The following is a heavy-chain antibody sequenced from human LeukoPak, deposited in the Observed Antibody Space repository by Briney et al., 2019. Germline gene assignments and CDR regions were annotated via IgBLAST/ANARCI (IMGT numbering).Heavy chain of an antibody. D-gene: IGHD2-8*02. Sequence: GGSLRLSRAASGFTFSSYDMSWVRQAPGKGLEWVSGIRNYGGSTYYADSVKGRFTISRDNSKNTLYLQMNSLRAEDTAVYYCANPAPGVVYLYWGQGTLVTVSS. CDR2: IRNYGGST. V-gene: IGHV3-23*01. CDR3: ANPAPGVVYLY. J-gene: IGHJ4*02. CDR1: GFTFSSYD.